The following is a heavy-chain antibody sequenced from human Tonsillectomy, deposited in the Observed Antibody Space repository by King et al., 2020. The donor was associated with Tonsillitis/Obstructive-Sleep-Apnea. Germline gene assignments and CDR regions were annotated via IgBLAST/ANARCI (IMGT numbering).Heavy chain of an antibody. V-gene: IGHV3-30*01. CDR1: GFTFSSYA. CDR3: ARDGFCSSTSCYVAFDI. Sequence: VQLVESGGGVVQPGRSLRLSCAASGFTFSSYAMHWVRQAPGKGLEWVAVISYDGSNKYYADSVKGRFTISRDNSKNTLYLQMNSLRAEDTAVYYCARDGFCSSTSCYVAFDIWGKGTMVTVSS. D-gene: IGHD2-2*01. J-gene: IGHJ3*02. CDR2: ISYDGSNK.